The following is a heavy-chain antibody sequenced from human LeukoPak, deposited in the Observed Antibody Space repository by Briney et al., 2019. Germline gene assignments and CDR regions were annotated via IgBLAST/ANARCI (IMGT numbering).Heavy chain of an antibody. V-gene: IGHV4-31*03. D-gene: IGHD2/OR15-2a*01. CDR3: ARYSPIAPFDY. J-gene: IGHJ4*02. CDR1: GDSVSSGCNC. CDR2: IFYSGAT. Sequence: SQTLSLTCSLSGDSVSSGCNCWVWLRQHPGKGLEWIGYIFYSGATYYNPSLTSRVSISVHTSKNQFSLRLSSVTAADTAVYYCARYSPIAPFDYWGQGTLVTVSS.